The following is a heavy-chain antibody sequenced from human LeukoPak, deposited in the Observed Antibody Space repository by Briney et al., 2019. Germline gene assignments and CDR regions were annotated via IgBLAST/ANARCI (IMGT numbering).Heavy chain of an antibody. D-gene: IGHD3-9*01. CDR3: AKVRYFGPSAFDI. Sequence: GGSLRLSCAASGFTLSSYAMSWVRQAPGKGLDWVAVISYDGSNKYYADSVKGRFTISRDNSKNTLYLQMNSLRAEDTAVYYCAKVRYFGPSAFDIWGQGTMVTVSS. V-gene: IGHV3-30*18. CDR2: ISYDGSNK. J-gene: IGHJ3*02. CDR1: GFTLSSYA.